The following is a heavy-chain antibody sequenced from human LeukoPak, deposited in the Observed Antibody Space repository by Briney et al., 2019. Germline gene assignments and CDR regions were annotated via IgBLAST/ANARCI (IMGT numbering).Heavy chain of an antibody. J-gene: IGHJ4*02. CDR2: TYYRSKWYN. D-gene: IGHD6-19*01. V-gene: IGHV6-1*01. Sequence: SQTLSLTCAISGDSVSSNSAAWDWIRQSPSRGLEWLGRTYYRSKWYNDYAVSVKSRITINPDTSKSQFSLQLNSVTPEDTAVYYCARDETVGSGWSRGFDYWGQGTLVTVSS. CDR3: ARDETVGSGWSRGFDY. CDR1: GDSVSSNSAA.